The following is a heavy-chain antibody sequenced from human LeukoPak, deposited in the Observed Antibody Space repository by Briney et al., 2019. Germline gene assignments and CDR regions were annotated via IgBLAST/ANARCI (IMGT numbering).Heavy chain of an antibody. Sequence: GASVKVSCKASGYTFTDYYMHWVRQAPGQGLEWMGWINPNSGGTNYAQKFQGRVTMTRDTSISTAYMELSRLRSDDTAVYYCARARGVNSGSYGFDYWGQGTLVTVSS. V-gene: IGHV1-2*02. J-gene: IGHJ4*02. CDR2: INPNSGGT. D-gene: IGHD3-10*01. CDR3: ARARGVNSGSYGFDY. CDR1: GYTFTDYY.